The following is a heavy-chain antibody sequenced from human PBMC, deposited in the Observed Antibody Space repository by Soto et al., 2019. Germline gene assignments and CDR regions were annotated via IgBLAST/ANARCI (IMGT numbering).Heavy chain of an antibody. Sequence: QITLKESGPTLVKPTQTLTLTCTFSGFSLSTSGVGVGWFRQPPGKALEWLALIYGDDDKRYSPSLKSRLTITKDTSKNQVVLTMTNMDPVDTATYYCAQSSGYCDFDYWGQGTLVTVSS. CDR3: AQSSGYCDFDY. V-gene: IGHV2-5*02. J-gene: IGHJ4*02. CDR1: GFSLSTSGVG. D-gene: IGHD3-22*01. CDR2: IYGDDDK.